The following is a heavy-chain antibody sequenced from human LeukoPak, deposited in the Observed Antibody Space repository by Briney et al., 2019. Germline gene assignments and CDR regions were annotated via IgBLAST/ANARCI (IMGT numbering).Heavy chain of an antibody. J-gene: IGHJ4*02. Sequence: SETLSLTCAVYGGSFSGYHWSWIRQPPGKGLAGIGEINHSGSTNYNPSLKSRVTISVDTSKNQFSLKLSSVTAADTAVYCCARPVSGSSGWYYNYWGQGTLVTVSS. CDR3: ARPVSGSSGWYYNY. D-gene: IGHD6-19*01. V-gene: IGHV4-34*01. CDR1: GGSFSGYH. CDR2: INHSGST.